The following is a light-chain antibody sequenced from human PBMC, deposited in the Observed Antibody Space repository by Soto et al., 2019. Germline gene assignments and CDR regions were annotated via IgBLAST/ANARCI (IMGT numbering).Light chain of an antibody. CDR1: QRVSSK. CDR2: GAS. V-gene: IGKV3-15*01. CDR3: QAYYNWPTWT. J-gene: IGKJ1*01. Sequence: EIVMTQSPATLSASPGDRVTLTCRASQRVSSKLAWYQQKPGQAPRLLIYGASTRATGIPARFSGIGSGTEFTLAISSLQSEDFAVYDCQAYYNWPTWTFGQGTKVDNK.